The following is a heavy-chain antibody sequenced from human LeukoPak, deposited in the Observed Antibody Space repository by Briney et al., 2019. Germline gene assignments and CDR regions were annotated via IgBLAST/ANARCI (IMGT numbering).Heavy chain of an antibody. CDR1: GGSISSGGYY. J-gene: IGHJ4*02. V-gene: IGHV4-31*03. D-gene: IGHD4-4*01. CDR3: ASDYSRSGPFDY. Sequence: PSETLSLTCTVSGGSISSGGYYWSWIRQHPGKGLEWIGYIYYSGSTYYNPSLKSRVTISVDTSKNQFSLKLSSVTAADTAVYYCASDYSRSGPFDYWGQGTLVTVSS. CDR2: IYYSGST.